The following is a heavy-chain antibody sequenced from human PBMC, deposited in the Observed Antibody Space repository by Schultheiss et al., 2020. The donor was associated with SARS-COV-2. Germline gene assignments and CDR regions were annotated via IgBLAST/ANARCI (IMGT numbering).Heavy chain of an antibody. CDR2: INHSGST. CDR1: GGSISSYY. D-gene: IGHD2-2*01. J-gene: IGHJ6*03. Sequence: SETLSLTCTVSGGSISSYYWSWIRQPPGKGLEWIGEINHSGSTNYNPSLKSRVTISVDTSKNQFSLKLSSVTAADTAVYYCARDSTDCSSTSCASGYYMDVWGKGTTVTVSS. V-gene: IGHV4-34*01. CDR3: ARDSTDCSSTSCASGYYMDV.